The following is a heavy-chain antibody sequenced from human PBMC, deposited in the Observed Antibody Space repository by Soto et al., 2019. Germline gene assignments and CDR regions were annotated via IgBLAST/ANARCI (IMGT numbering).Heavy chain of an antibody. CDR1: GGTFSSNA. V-gene: IGHV1-69*06. Sequence: QVQLVQSGAEVKKPGSSVKVSCKASGGTFSSNAISWVRQAPGQGLEWMGGIIPIYASPNYAQNFQGRVTVTADKATSTAYLELSRLKFADSAIYYCAVAVTGSRSPLAHWGQGILVIVSS. J-gene: IGHJ4*02. CDR2: IIPIYASP. CDR3: AVAVTGSRSPLAH. D-gene: IGHD6-19*01.